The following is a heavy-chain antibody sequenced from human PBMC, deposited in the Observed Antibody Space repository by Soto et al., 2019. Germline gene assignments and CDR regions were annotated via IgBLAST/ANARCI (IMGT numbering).Heavy chain of an antibody. J-gene: IGHJ6*02. V-gene: IGHV1-69*12. CDR2: IIPIFGTA. Sequence: QVQLVQSGAEVKKPGSSVKVSCKASGGTFSSYAISWVRQAPGQGLEWMGGIIPIFGTANYAQKFQGRVTIXAXXSTSTAYMELSSLRSEDTAVYYCLQRWLQSYGMDVWGQGTTVTVSS. CDR1: GGTFSSYA. CDR3: LQRWLQSYGMDV. D-gene: IGHD5-12*01.